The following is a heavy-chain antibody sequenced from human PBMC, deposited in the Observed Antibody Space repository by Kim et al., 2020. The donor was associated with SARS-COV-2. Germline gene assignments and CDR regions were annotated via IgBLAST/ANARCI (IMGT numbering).Heavy chain of an antibody. J-gene: IGHJ6*02. CDR1: GYSFTSYW. V-gene: IGHV5-51*01. Sequence: GESLKISCKGSGYSFTSYWIGWVRQMPGKGLEWMGIIYPGDSDTRYSPSFQGQVTISADKSISTAYLQWSSLKASDTAMYYCARHPPQPYYYGSGKGGMDVWGQGTTVTVSS. CDR3: ARHPPQPYYYGSGKGGMDV. D-gene: IGHD3-10*01. CDR2: IYPGDSDT.